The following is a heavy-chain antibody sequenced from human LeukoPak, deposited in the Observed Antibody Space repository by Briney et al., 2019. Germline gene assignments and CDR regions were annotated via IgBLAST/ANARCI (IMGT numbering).Heavy chain of an antibody. CDR3: TAEIYRGHVYSYYYGMDV. Sequence: ASVKVSCKACGFTFSNSAFQWVRQARGQRLEWIGWIVVGSDSTKYAQKFQERVSITRDMSTSTVYMELSSLRSGDTAVYYCTAEIYRGHVYSYYYGMDVWGQGTTVTVFS. V-gene: IGHV1-58*01. CDR1: GFTFSNSA. CDR2: IVVGSDST. D-gene: IGHD5-12*01. J-gene: IGHJ6*02.